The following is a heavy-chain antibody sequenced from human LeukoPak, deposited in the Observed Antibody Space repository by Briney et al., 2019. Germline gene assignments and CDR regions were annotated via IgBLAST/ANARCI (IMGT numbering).Heavy chain of an antibody. CDR2: INPNSGGT. J-gene: IGHJ4*02. CDR3: ARAEPFYYDNSGYRFDF. V-gene: IGHV1-2*02. CDR1: GYTFTGYY. D-gene: IGHD3-22*01. Sequence: ASVKVSCKASGYTFTGYYTHWVRQAPGQGLEWMGWINPNSGGTNYVQKFQGRVTMTRDTSISTAYMELSRLRSDDTAVYYCARAEPFYYDNSGYRFDFWGQGTLVTVSS.